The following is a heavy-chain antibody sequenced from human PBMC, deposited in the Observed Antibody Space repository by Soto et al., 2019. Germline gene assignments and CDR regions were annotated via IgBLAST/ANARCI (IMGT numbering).Heavy chain of an antibody. D-gene: IGHD6-19*01. J-gene: IGHJ6*03. V-gene: IGHV1-18*01. CDR3: ARDRGVVLPVASNTHYFYFLDV. CDR2: ISAFNGNT. CDR1: GYSFTNYG. Sequence: QDQLVQSGAEVKKPGASVTVYCKASGYSFTNYGVTWVRQAPGQGLEWMGWISAFNGNTHYAQNLQGRVTMTTDASTSTAYRALRSLRSVDTAVYYCARDRGVVLPVASNTHYFYFLDVWGKGTPVTVSS.